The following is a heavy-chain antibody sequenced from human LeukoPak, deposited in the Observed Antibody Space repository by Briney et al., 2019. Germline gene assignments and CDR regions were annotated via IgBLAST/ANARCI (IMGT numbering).Heavy chain of an antibody. CDR3: ARDPDSSGYYYTNYYGMDV. CDR1: GYTFTGYY. J-gene: IGHJ6*02. D-gene: IGHD3-22*01. CDR2: INLNSGGT. Sequence: GASVKVSCKASGYTFTGYYMHWVRQAPGQGLEWMGWINLNSGGTNYAQKFQGRVTMTRDTSTSTVYMGLSSLRSEDTAVYYCARDPDSSGYYYTNYYGMDVWGQGTTVTVSS. V-gene: IGHV1-2*02.